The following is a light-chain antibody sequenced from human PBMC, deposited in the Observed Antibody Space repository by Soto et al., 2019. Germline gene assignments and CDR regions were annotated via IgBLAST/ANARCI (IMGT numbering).Light chain of an antibody. V-gene: IGKV4-1*01. Sequence: DIVMTQSPDSLAVSLGERATINCKSSQRVLYSSNNKNYLAWYQQKPGQPPKLLIYWASTRESGVPDRFSGSGSGTDFTLTISSLQAEDVAVYCCQQYYSSPLTFGGGTKVDIK. J-gene: IGKJ4*01. CDR3: QQYYSSPLT. CDR1: QRVLYSSNNKNY. CDR2: WAS.